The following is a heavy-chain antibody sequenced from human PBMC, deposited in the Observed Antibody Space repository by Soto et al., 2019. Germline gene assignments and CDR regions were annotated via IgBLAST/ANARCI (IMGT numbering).Heavy chain of an antibody. CDR1: GFTFSSYG. Sequence: XVSLSLSFAASGFTFSSYGMHWVRQAPGKGLQWVSSITSNGDSTYYADSVKGRFTTSRDNSKNTLYLQMNSLRADDTAVFYCAKDYPSYTTSPFYFDSWGQGTLVTVSS. CDR2: ITSNGDST. V-gene: IGHV3-23*01. J-gene: IGHJ4*02. CDR3: AKDYPSYTTSPFYFDS. D-gene: IGHD2-2*02.